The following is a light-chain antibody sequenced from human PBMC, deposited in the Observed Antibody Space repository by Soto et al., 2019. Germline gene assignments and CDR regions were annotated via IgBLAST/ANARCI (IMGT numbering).Light chain of an antibody. CDR3: QQYHNWPA. V-gene: IGKV3-15*01. CDR2: GVS. Sequence: EIVMTQSPATLSVSPGERATLSCRASQSVSSKLAWFQQKPGQAPSLLIYGVSTRATGVPVRFSGSGSGTEFTLTISSLQSEDFAVYYCQQYHNWPAFGQGTKV. J-gene: IGKJ1*01. CDR1: QSVSSK.